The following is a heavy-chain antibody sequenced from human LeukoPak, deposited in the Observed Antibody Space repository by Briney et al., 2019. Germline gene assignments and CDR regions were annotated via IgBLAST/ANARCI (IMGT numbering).Heavy chain of an antibody. CDR1: GGSISSYY. CDR3: ARTYGDYAGWFDP. CDR2: IYYSGST. J-gene: IGHJ5*02. Sequence: PSETLSLTCTVSGGSISSYYWSWIRQPPGKGLEWIGYIYYSGSTNYNPSLKSRVTISVDTSKNQFSLKLSSVTAADTAVYYCARTYGDYAGWFDPWGQGTLDTVSS. V-gene: IGHV4-59*01. D-gene: IGHD4-17*01.